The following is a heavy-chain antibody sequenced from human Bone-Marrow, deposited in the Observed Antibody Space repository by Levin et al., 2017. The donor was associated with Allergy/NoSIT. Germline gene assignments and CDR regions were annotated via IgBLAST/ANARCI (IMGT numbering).Heavy chain of an antibody. CDR3: ARGEYCGGDCPNDAFDV. D-gene: IGHD2-21*02. Sequence: GGSLRLSCAASGFTFSDYYMDWVRQAPGKGLEWVGRTRIKARGYTTEYAASVKGRFTISRDDSRNSVYLQMNSLKTEDTAVYYCARGEYCGGDCPNDAFDVWGQGTVITVSS. J-gene: IGHJ3*01. CDR1: GFTFSDYY. V-gene: IGHV3-72*01. CDR2: TRIKARGYTT.